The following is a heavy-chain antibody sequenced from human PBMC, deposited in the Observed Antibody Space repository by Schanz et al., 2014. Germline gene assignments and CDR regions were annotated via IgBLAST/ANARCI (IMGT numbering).Heavy chain of an antibody. J-gene: IGHJ5*02. CDR2: VYFSGTT. V-gene: IGHV4-39*01. CDR1: GGSISSGESY. CDR3: ARHGGYYDVLNSFDI. Sequence: QLQLQESGPGLVKPSETLSLTCTVSGGSISSGESYWGWIRQSPEEGLQYIGSVYFSGTTAYSPSLKGRFTISVDPSKNQFSLMLTSVTAADTAVYFCARHGGYYDVLNSFDIWGQGTLVTVSS. D-gene: IGHD3-16*01.